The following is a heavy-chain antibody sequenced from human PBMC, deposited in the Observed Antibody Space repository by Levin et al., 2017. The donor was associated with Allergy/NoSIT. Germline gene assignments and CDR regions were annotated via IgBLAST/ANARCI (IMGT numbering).Heavy chain of an antibody. V-gene: IGHV3-23*01. D-gene: IGHD6-6*01. CDR3: AKKVLRPDYSSASEEDYFDY. CDR2: ISGSGGST. J-gene: IGHJ4*02. Sequence: PGGSLRLSCAASGFTFSSYAMSWVRQAPGKGLEWVSAISGSGGSTYYADSVKGRFTISRDNSKNTLYLQMNSLRAEDTAVYYCAKKVLRPDYSSASEEDYFDYWGQGTLVTVSS. CDR1: GFTFSSYA.